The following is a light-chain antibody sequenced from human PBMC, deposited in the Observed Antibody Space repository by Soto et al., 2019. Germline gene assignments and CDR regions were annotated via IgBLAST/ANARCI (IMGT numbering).Light chain of an antibody. J-gene: IGLJ3*02. CDR3: SSYTSSSPWV. Sequence: QSALTQPASVSGSPGQSITISCTGTSSDVGGYNYVSWYQQHPGKAPKLMIYEVRNRPSGVSNRFSGSKSGNTASLTISGLQAEDEADYYCSSYTSSSPWVFGGGTKLTGL. V-gene: IGLV2-14*01. CDR1: SSDVGGYNY. CDR2: EVR.